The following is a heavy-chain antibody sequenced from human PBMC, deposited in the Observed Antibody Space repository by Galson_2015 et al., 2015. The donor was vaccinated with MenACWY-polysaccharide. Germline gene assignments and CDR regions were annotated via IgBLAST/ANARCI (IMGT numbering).Heavy chain of an antibody. CDR3: ARSAWLDI. Sequence: AASGFTFSDYYMSWIRQAPGKGLECISHISSSSGIIYYADSVKGRFTISRDNAKNSLYLQMNSLRAEDTAMYYCARSAWLDIWGQGTMVTVSS. V-gene: IGHV3-11*01. CDR2: ISSSSGII. J-gene: IGHJ3*02. CDR1: GFTFSDYY. D-gene: IGHD5-12*01.